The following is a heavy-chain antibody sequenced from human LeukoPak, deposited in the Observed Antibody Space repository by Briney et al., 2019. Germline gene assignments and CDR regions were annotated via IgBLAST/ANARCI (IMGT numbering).Heavy chain of an antibody. J-gene: IGHJ4*02. V-gene: IGHV4-34*01. CDR3: AREVGETADY. Sequence: PSETLSLTCAVYGGSFSDYYWSWIRQPPGKGLEWIGEINHSGSTNYNPSLKSRVTISVDTSKNQFSLKLSSVTAADTAVYYCAREVGETADYWGQGTLVTVSS. CDR2: INHSGST. CDR1: GGSFSDYY. D-gene: IGHD1-26*01.